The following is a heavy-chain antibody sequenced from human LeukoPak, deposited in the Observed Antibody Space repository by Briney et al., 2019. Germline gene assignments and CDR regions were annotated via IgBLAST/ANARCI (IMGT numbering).Heavy chain of an antibody. J-gene: IGHJ3*01. CDR3: AREYYDSSGRKHAFED. CDR2: IDPDSGGT. Sequence: ASVKVSCKASGYTFADHYLHWVRQAPGQGLEWMGSIDPDSGGTNYAQKFQGRVTMTRDTSISTAYMELSRLRSDDTAVYYCAREYYDSSGRKHAFEDWGQGTMVTVSS. D-gene: IGHD3-22*01. CDR1: GYTFADHY. V-gene: IGHV1-2*02.